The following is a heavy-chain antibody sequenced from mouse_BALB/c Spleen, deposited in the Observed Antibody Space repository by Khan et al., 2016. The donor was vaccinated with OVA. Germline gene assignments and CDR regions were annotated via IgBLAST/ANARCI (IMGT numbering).Heavy chain of an antibody. CDR1: GYSITTDYA. J-gene: IGHJ2*01. CDR3: ARVYGGDFDY. D-gene: IGHD1-1*01. V-gene: IGHV3-2*02. Sequence: EVQLQESGPGLVKPSQSLSLTCTVTGYSITTDYAWNWIRQFPGKKLEWMGFISYSGNTKYKPSLKSRISITRDTSKNQFFLQLKAVTTEDTARYYCARVYGGDFDYWGQGTTLTVSS. CDR2: ISYSGNT.